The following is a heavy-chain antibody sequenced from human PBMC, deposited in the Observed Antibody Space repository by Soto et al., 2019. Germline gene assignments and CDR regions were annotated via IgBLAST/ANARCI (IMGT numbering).Heavy chain of an antibody. CDR3: ARVVRCTRSGCYYLAMDV. V-gene: IGHV4-61*01. CDR1: GKSDRSGFFY. CDR2: MLSSGRP. J-gene: IGHJ6*02. Sequence: PSQALSLTCSFSGKSDRSGFFYWNWIRQAPGKGLEWIGSMLSSGRPNYNPSLKSRVSMSVDTSKNQFSLRLTSVGAADSAIYYCARVVRCTRSGCYYLAMDVWGQGTTVTVSS. D-gene: IGHD2-15*01.